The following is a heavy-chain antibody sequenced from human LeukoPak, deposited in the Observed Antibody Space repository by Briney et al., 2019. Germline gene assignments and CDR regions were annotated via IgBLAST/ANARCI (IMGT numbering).Heavy chain of an antibody. Sequence: ASVNVSCKASGYTFTSYGISWVRQAPGQGLEWMGWISAYNGNTNYAQKLQGRVTMTTDTSTSTAYMELRSLKSDDTAVYYCARDLSHYDILTGYDYWGQGTLVTVSS. CDR3: ARDLSHYDILTGYDY. D-gene: IGHD3-9*01. CDR1: GYTFTSYG. CDR2: ISAYNGNT. V-gene: IGHV1-18*04. J-gene: IGHJ4*02.